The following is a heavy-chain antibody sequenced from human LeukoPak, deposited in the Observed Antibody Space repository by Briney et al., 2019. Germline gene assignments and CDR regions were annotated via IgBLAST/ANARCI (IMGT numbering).Heavy chain of an antibody. CDR3: ARAGYGDRPPADLRKDRDAFDI. CDR1: GYTFTGYY. D-gene: IGHD4-17*01. Sequence: GASVKVSCKASGYTFTGYYMHWVRQAPGQGLEWMGWINPNSGGTNYAQKFQGRVTMTRDTSISTAYMELSRLRSDDTAVHYCARAGYGDRPPADLRKDRDAFDIWGQGTMVTVSS. CDR2: INPNSGGT. J-gene: IGHJ3*02. V-gene: IGHV1-2*02.